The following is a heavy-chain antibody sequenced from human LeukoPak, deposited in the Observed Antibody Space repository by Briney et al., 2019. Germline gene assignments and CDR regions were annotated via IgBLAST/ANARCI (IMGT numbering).Heavy chain of an antibody. J-gene: IGHJ5*02. D-gene: IGHD1-26*01. CDR1: GYTFTSYD. V-gene: IGHV1-8*02. Sequence: ASVKVSCKASGYTFTSYDINWVRQATGQGLEWMGWMNPNSGNTGYAQKFQGRVTMTRNTSISTAYMELSSLRSEDTAVYYCARASGSYGGDWFDPWGQGTLVTVSS. CDR3: ARASGSYGGDWFDP. CDR2: MNPNSGNT.